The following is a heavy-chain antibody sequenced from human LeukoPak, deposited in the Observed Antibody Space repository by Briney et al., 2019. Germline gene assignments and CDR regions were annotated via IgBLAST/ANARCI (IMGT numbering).Heavy chain of an antibody. CDR2: ISYDGSNK. CDR1: GFTFSSYA. D-gene: IGHD3-16*01. J-gene: IGHJ4*02. Sequence: PGGSLRLSCAASGFTFSSYAMHWVRQAPGKGLEWVAVISYDGSNKYYADSVKGRFTISRDNSKNTLYLKMNSLRAEDTAVYYCARALGYYFDYWGQGTLVTVSS. CDR3: ARALGYYFDY. V-gene: IGHV3-30-3*01.